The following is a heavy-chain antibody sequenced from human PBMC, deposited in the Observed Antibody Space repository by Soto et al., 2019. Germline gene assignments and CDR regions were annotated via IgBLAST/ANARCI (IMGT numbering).Heavy chain of an antibody. V-gene: IGHV3-15*01. CDR1: GFTFSNAW. Sequence: GGSLRLSCAASGFTFSNAWMSWVRQAPGKGLEWVGRIKSKTDGGTTDYAALVKGRFTISRDDSKNTLYLQMNSLKTEATAVYYCTTSTPSSSIFRGRYRYYYMGVWGKGTTVTVSS. CDR3: TTSTPSSSIFRGRYRYYYMGV. D-gene: IGHD6-6*01. J-gene: IGHJ6*03. CDR2: IKSKTDGGTT.